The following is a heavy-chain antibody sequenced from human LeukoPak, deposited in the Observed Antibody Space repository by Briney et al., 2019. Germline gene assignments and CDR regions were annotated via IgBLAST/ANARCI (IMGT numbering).Heavy chain of an antibody. Sequence: GGSLRLSCAASGFTFSSYSMNWVRQAPGKGLEWLSYISSSNGTIYYGNSVKGRFTISRDNAKNSLYLQMNSLRAEDTAVYYCARDRSMVTRGRFDYWGQGTLVTVSS. CDR2: ISSSNGTI. V-gene: IGHV3-48*01. CDR1: GFTFSSYS. D-gene: IGHD5-18*01. J-gene: IGHJ4*02. CDR3: ARDRSMVTRGRFDY.